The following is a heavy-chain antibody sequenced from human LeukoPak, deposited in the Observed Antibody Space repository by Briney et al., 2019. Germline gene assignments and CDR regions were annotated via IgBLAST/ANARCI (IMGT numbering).Heavy chain of an antibody. Sequence: ASVKVSCKASGYTFTGYYMHWVRQAPGQGLEWMGWINPNSGGTNYAQKFQGRVTMTRDTSISTAYMELSRLRSDDTAVYYCARIPPYYYDSSGYPYYFDYWGQGTLVTVSS. CDR2: INPNSGGT. D-gene: IGHD3-22*01. V-gene: IGHV1-2*02. J-gene: IGHJ4*02. CDR1: GYTFTGYY. CDR3: ARIPPYYYDSSGYPYYFDY.